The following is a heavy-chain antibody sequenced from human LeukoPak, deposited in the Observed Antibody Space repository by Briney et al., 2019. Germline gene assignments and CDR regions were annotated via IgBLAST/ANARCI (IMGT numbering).Heavy chain of an antibody. CDR3: ARGTGWYPDY. J-gene: IGHJ4*02. Sequence: GSLRLSCAASGFSLSAYWMNWVRQAPGKGLEWVANINQEGGEKYYVDSVKGRFTISRDNAKNSLHLQMNSLRPEDTAVCYCARGTGWYPDYWGQGTLVTVSS. CDR1: GFSLSAYW. D-gene: IGHD6-19*01. CDR2: INQEGGEK. V-gene: IGHV3-7*01.